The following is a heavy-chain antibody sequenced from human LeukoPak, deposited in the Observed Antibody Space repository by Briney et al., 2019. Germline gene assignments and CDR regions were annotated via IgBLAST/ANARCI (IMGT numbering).Heavy chain of an antibody. D-gene: IGHD2-2*01. CDR2: IIPIFGTA. J-gene: IGHJ5*02. CDR1: GGTFSSYA. CDR3: AREGYCSSTSCPKSGWFDP. Sequence: SVKVSCKASGGTFSSYAISWVRQAPGQGLEWMGGIIPIFGTANYAQKFQGRVTITADESTSTTYMELSSLRSEDTAVYYCAREGYCSSTSCPKSGWFDPWGQGTLVTVSS. V-gene: IGHV1-69*13.